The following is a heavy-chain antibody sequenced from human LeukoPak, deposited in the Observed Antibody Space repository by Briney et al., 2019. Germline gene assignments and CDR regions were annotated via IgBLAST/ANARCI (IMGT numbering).Heavy chain of an antibody. Sequence: ASVEVSCKASGYTFTSYDINWVRQATGQGLEWMGWMNPNSGNTGYAQKFQGRVTMTRNTSISTAYMELSSLRSEDTAVYYCARWPIAARRYFDYWGQGTLVTVSS. CDR2: MNPNSGNT. V-gene: IGHV1-8*01. CDR1: GYTFTSYD. CDR3: ARWPIAARRYFDY. J-gene: IGHJ4*02. D-gene: IGHD6-6*01.